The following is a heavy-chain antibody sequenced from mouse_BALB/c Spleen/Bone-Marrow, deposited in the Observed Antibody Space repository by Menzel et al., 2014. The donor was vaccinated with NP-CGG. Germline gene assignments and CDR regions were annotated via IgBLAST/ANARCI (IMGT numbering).Heavy chain of an antibody. Sequence: EVQLQESGPGLVKPSQSLSLTCSVTGYSITSGYYWNWIRQFPGNKLEWMGYISYDRSNNYNPSLKNRISITRDTTKNQFFLKLNSVPTEDAAAYFCAKGGIYLMAYWGQGTSVPVPS. V-gene: IGHV3-6*02. D-gene: IGHD5-5*01. CDR3: AKGGIYLMAY. CDR1: GYSITSGYY. CDR2: ISYDRSN. J-gene: IGHJ4*01.